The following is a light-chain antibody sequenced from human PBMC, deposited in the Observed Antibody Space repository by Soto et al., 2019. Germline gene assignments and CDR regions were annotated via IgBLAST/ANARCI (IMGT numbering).Light chain of an antibody. CDR3: QSYDNSLSHTV. CDR2: AKS. J-gene: IGLJ1*01. Sequence: QAVVTQPPSVSGAPGKNITIACTGSNSNIGAGHDVHWYRHLPGAAPKFLLSAKSHPPSGVPDRFSGSKSGTSASLAITVLQSEDDADYYFQSYDNSLSHTVFGTGTKLTAL. CDR1: NSNIGAGHD. V-gene: IGLV1-40*01.